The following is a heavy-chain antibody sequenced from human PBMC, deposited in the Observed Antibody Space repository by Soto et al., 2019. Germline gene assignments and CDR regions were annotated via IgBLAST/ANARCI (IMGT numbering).Heavy chain of an antibody. CDR1: VASISSGGYY. D-gene: IGHD3-22*01. J-gene: IGHJ5*02. V-gene: IGHV4-31*03. CDR3: ARESKYDTSGYPPWFAP. CDR2: IYYSGST. Sequence: QVQLQESGPGLVKPSQTLSLTCTGSVASISSGGYYWSWIRQHPGEGLEWIGYIYYSGSTSYNPSLKSRVTISVDTSKNQFSLKLSSVTDADTAVYYCARESKYDTSGYPPWFAPWGQGTLVTVSS.